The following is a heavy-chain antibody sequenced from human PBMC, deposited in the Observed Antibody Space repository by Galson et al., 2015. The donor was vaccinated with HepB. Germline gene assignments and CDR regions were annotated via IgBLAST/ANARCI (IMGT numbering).Heavy chain of an antibody. CDR3: ARDRVYSSSFYYYGMDV. V-gene: IGHV1-3*01. D-gene: IGHD6-13*01. Sequence: SVKVSCKASGYTFTSYAMHWVRQAPGQRLEWMGWINAGNGNTKYSQKFQGRVTITRDTSASTAYMELSSLRSEDTAVYYCARDRVYSSSFYYYGMDVWGQGTTVTVSS. J-gene: IGHJ6*02. CDR1: GYTFTSYA. CDR2: INAGNGNT.